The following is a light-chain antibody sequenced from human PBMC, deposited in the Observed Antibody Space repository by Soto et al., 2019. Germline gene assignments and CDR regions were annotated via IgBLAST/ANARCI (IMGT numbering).Light chain of an antibody. CDR2: EVV. V-gene: IGLV2-8*01. CDR1: SSDVGGYDY. Sequence: QSALTQPPSASGSPGQSVTISCTGTSSDVGGYDYVSWYQQHPGKAPKLIIYEVVKRPSGVPDRFSGSKSGNTASLTVSGLQAADEADYYCTSYAGDNNYLFVTGTKGTVL. J-gene: IGLJ1*01. CDR3: TSYAGDNNYL.